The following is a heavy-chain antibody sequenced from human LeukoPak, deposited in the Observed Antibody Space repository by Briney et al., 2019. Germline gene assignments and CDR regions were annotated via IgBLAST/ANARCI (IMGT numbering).Heavy chain of an antibody. D-gene: IGHD3-3*01. V-gene: IGHV1-2*02. CDR1: GYTFTGYY. CDR3: ARIITTPSAEAFDI. J-gene: IGHJ3*02. Sequence: ASVKVSCKASGYTFTGYYMHWVRQAPGQGLEWMGWINPNSGGTNYAQKFQGRVTMTRDTSISTAYMELSRLRSDDTAVYYCARIITTPSAEAFDIWGQGTMVTVSS. CDR2: INPNSGGT.